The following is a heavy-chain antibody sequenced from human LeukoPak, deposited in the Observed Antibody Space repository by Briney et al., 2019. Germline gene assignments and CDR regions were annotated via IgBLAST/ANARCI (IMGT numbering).Heavy chain of an antibody. J-gene: IGHJ4*02. CDR2: IGSNSKYT. Sequence: GGSLRLSCAASGFMFSDYFMSWIRQAPGKELEWISYIGSNSKYTKYADSVKGRFTISRDNAKKSLYLQMNSLRAEDTAVYYCARDNGKKYYFDYWGQGTLVTVSS. CDR3: ARDNGKKYYFDY. V-gene: IGHV3-11*05. D-gene: IGHD2-8*01. CDR1: GFMFSDYF.